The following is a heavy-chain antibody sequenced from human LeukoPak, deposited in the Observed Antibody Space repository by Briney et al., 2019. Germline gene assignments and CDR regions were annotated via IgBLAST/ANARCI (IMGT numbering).Heavy chain of an antibody. CDR3: AKLPYYYDSSGY. CDR1: GFTFSSYA. J-gene: IGHJ4*02. Sequence: PGGSLRLSCAASGFTFSSYAMSWVRQALGKGLEWVSAISGSGGSTYYADSVKGRFTISRDNSKNTLYLQMNSLRAEDTAVYYCAKLPYYYDSSGYWGQGTLVTVSS. V-gene: IGHV3-23*01. CDR2: ISGSGGST. D-gene: IGHD3-22*01.